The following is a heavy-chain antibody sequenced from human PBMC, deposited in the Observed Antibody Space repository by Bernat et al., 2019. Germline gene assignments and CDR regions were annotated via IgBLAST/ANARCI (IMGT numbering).Heavy chain of an antibody. CDR1: GYDFAINW. CDR2: IDPGDSKT. V-gene: IGHV5-51*01. D-gene: IGHD3-10*01. CDR3: ARQDGDGLYYFDF. Sequence: EVQLVQSGAEVKKPGESLKISCKGSGYDFAINWVGWVRQMPGKGLEWLGIIDPGDSKTRYSPSVQGQVTISTDKSISTAYLQWISLKASDTAIYYCARQDGDGLYYFDFWGQGTLVTVSS. J-gene: IGHJ4*02.